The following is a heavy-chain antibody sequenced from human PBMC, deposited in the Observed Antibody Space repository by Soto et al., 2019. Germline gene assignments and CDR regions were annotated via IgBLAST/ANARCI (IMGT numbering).Heavy chain of an antibody. CDR2: NCGSGGSA. Sequence: ETGGSLRLSCAAAGFTFRNYAMSWVRQAPGKGLEWVPSNCGSGGSAFYADSVKGRVTISKDNFENTLYLGLSSLRVEDTAMYYCAKTTIFGDVLGWFDPWGQGTLVTVSS. J-gene: IGHJ5*02. V-gene: IGHV3-23*01. CDR3: AKTTIFGDVLGWFDP. D-gene: IGHD3-3*01. CDR1: GFTFRNYA.